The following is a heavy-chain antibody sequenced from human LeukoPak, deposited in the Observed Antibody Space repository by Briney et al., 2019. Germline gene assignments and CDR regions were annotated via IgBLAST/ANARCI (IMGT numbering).Heavy chain of an antibody. CDR1: GGSFSGYY. Sequence: SETLSLTCAVYGGSFSGYYWSWIRQPPGKGLEWIGEINHSGSTNYNPSLKSQVTISVDTSKNQFSLKLSSVTAADTAVYYCARVEGPMVRGVIKAINWFDPWGQGTLATVSS. CDR3: ARVEGPMVRGVIKAINWFDP. V-gene: IGHV4-34*01. D-gene: IGHD3-10*01. J-gene: IGHJ5*02. CDR2: INHSGST.